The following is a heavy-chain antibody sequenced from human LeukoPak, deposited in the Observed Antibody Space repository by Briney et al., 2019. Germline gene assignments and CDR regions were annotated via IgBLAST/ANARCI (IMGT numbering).Heavy chain of an antibody. CDR2: INQDGSEK. D-gene: IGHD3-10*01. CDR1: GFTFSSYS. V-gene: IGHV3-7*01. CDR3: ATHGERCFEY. J-gene: IGHJ4*02. Sequence: GGSLRLSCAASGFTFSSYSMSWVRPAPGEGLGLVANINQDGSEKYFVDSVKGRFTISRDNAKNSLFLQMDSLRAEDTAVYYCATHGERCFEYWGQGTLVTVSS.